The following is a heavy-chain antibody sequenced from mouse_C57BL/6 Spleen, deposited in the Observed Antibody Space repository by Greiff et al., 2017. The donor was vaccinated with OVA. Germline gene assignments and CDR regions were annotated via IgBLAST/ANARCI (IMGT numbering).Heavy chain of an antibody. V-gene: IGHV1-69*01. CDR2: IDPADSCT. CDR3: ARGGVGNPAWFAY. J-gene: IGHJ3*01. D-gene: IGHD4-1*01. Sequence: QVQLQQPGAELVMPGASVKLSCKASGYTFTSYWMHWVKQRPGQGLEWIGEIDPADSCTNYNQKFKGKATLTVDKSSSTAYMQLSSLTSEDSAVCDGARGGVGNPAWFAYWGQGTLVTASA. CDR1: GYTFTSYW.